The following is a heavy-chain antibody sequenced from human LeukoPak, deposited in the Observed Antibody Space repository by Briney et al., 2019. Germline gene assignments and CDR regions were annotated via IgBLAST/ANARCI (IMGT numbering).Heavy chain of an antibody. V-gene: IGHV3-23*01. CDR2: ISGSGVSA. Sequence: PGGSLRLSCAVSGFTFSNFAMSWVRQAPGKGLEWVSAISGSGVSAYYADSVKGRFTISRDNSKNTLYLHMNSLRAEDTAVYYCAKRRSDRGAIDYWGQGTLVTVSS. CDR3: AKRRSDRGAIDY. CDR1: GFTFSNFA. J-gene: IGHJ4*02. D-gene: IGHD4/OR15-4a*01.